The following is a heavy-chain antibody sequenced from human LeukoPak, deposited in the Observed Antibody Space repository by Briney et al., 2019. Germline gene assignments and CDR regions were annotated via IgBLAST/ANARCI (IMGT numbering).Heavy chain of an antibody. Sequence: SETLSLTCTVSGGSISSYYWSWIRQPPGKGLEWIGYVYYSGSTNYNPSLKSRVTISVDTSKNQFSLKLSSVTAADTAVYYCARGLTYYDFLTGYYTFPYSDYWGQGTLVTVPS. V-gene: IGHV4-59*01. J-gene: IGHJ4*02. CDR3: ARGLTYYDFLTGYYTFPYSDY. CDR2: VYYSGST. D-gene: IGHD3-9*01. CDR1: GGSISSYY.